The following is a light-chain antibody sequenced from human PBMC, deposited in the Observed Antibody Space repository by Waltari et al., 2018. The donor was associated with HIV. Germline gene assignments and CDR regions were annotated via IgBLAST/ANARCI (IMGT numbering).Light chain of an antibody. J-gene: IGLJ1*01. CDR3: QSYDSSLSGYV. CDR2: DNN. V-gene: IGLV1-40*01. CDR1: SSNIWAGYD. Sequence: QSVLTQPPSVSGAPGQRVTISCTGSSSNIWAGYDVHWYQQLPGTAPQLLIYDNNNRPSGVPDRFSVSKSGTSASLAITGLQAEDEADYYCQSYDSSLSGYVFGTGTKVTVL.